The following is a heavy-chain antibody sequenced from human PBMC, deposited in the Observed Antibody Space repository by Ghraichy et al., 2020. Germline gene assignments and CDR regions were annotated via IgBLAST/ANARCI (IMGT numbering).Heavy chain of an antibody. CDR2: IYYSGST. Sequence: SETLSLTCTVSGGSISSYYWSWIRQPPGKGLEWIGYIYYSGSTNYNPSLKSRVTISVDTSKNQFSLKLSSVTTADTAVYYCAREKSRGVIPRAEFDYWGQGTLVTVSS. V-gene: IGHV4-59*01. J-gene: IGHJ4*02. D-gene: IGHD3-10*01. CDR1: GGSISSYY. CDR3: AREKSRGVIPRAEFDY.